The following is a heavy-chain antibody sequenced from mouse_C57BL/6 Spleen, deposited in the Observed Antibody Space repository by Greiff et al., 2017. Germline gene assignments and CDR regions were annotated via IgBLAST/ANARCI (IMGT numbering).Heavy chain of an antibody. J-gene: IGHJ3*01. D-gene: IGHD2-2*01. V-gene: IGHV1-80*01. CDR2: IYPGDGDT. Sequence: VQLVESGAELVKPGASVKISCKASGYAFSSYWMNWVKQRPGKGLEWIGQIYPGDGDTNYNGKFKGKATLTADKSSSTAYMQLSSLTSEDSAVYFCARGGEGYDFAWFAYWGQGTLVTVSA. CDR1: GYAFSSYW. CDR3: ARGGEGYDFAWFAY.